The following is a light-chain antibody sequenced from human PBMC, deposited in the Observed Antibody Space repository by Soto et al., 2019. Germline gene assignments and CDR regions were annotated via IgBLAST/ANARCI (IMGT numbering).Light chain of an antibody. CDR2: EVS. CDR3: FQTKQFQRK. J-gene: IGKJ1*01. CDR1: WSRLHRGGKTY. V-gene: IGKV2D-29*01. Sequence: DNVMTQTPLSLSVTPGKPASISCKSSWSRLHRGGKTYFYWYLQKPGQPPQLLIYEVSNRFSGVPDRVSGSGSGTDFTLNIRRVEAEHVGFYFCFQTKQFQRKLGQWPKGDTK.